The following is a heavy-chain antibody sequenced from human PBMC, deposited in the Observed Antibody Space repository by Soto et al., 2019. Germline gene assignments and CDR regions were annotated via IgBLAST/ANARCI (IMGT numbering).Heavy chain of an antibody. CDR1: GYTFTVYT. Sequence: ASVKVSCKSSGYTFTVYTMNWVRQAPGHRLEWMGWINRDNGNTRCSQKFQDRVIITRDTSASTAYIDLSRLRSEDTAVHYCAGGIATGQLDPWGQGTLVTVSS. CDR2: INRDNGNT. V-gene: IGHV1-3*01. CDR3: AGGIATGQLDP. D-gene: IGHD2-15*01. J-gene: IGHJ5*02.